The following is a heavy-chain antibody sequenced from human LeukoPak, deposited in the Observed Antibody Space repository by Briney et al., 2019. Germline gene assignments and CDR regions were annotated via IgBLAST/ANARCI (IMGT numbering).Heavy chain of an antibody. CDR2: MNPNSGNT. CDR3: AIEVYYYDSSGYRQHFDY. D-gene: IGHD3-22*01. V-gene: IGHV1-8*02. Sequence: ASVKVSCKASGYTFTSYGISWVRQATGQGLEWMGWMNPNSGNTGYAQKFQGRVTTTRNTSISTAYMELSSLRSEDTAVYYCAIEVYYYDSSGYRQHFDYWGQGTLVTVSS. J-gene: IGHJ4*02. CDR1: GYTFTSYG.